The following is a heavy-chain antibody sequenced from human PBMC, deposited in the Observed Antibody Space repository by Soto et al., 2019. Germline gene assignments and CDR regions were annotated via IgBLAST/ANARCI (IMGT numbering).Heavy chain of an antibody. D-gene: IGHD3-10*01. J-gene: IGHJ3*02. CDR3: ARGGELAVRGAGAFDI. CDR1: GGTFSSYA. Sequence: QVQLVQSGAEVKKPGSSVKVSCKASGGTFSSYAISWVRQAPGQGLEWMGGIIPIFGTANYAQKFQGRVTITADESTSPAYMELSSLRSEDTAVYYCARGGELAVRGAGAFDIWGQGTMVTVSS. CDR2: IIPIFGTA. V-gene: IGHV1-69*01.